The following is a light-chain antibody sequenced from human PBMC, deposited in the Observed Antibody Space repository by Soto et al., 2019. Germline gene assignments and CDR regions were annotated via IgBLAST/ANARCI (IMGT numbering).Light chain of an antibody. CDR1: QGVTTN. V-gene: IGKV3-15*01. Sequence: EIVMTQSPASLSVSPGERFSLSCRAGQGVTTNFAWYQQKSGQSPRLLIYDVSTRATGVPARFSGTGSETDFTLTISGLQSEDSAVYFCQQYNNWPFSFGQGTRLETK. J-gene: IGKJ5*01. CDR2: DVS. CDR3: QQYNNWPFS.